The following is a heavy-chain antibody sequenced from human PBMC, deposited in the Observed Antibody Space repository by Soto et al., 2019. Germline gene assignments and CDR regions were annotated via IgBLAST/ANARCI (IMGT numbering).Heavy chain of an antibody. Sequence: EVQLVESGGGLVQPGGSLRLSRAASGFTFSTSWMHWVRQAAGKGLVWVSRINSDASTTNYADSVKGRFTISRDNAKNTLYLQMDSLTAEDTAVYYCARGPSGWFGYDYWGQGTLVTVSS. D-gene: IGHD6-19*01. CDR1: GFTFSTSW. CDR3: ARGPSGWFGYDY. J-gene: IGHJ4*02. CDR2: INSDASTT. V-gene: IGHV3-74*01.